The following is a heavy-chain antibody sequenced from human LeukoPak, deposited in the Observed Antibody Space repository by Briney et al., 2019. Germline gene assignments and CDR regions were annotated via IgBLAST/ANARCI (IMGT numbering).Heavy chain of an antibody. CDR3: ARERLYYYDSSGQGPHDY. D-gene: IGHD3-22*01. J-gene: IGHJ4*02. V-gene: IGHV1-8*01. CDR2: MNSNDGNT. CDR1: GYTFINYE. Sequence: ASVKVSCKASGYTFINYEINWVRQATGQGLEYMGWMNSNDGNTGYAQKFQGRVTMTRDTSTSTAYMELGSLTSDDTAVYYCARERLYYYDSSGQGPHDYWGQGTLVTVSS.